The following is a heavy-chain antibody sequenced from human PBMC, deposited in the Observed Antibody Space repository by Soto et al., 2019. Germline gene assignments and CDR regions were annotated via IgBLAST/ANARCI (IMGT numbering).Heavy chain of an antibody. D-gene: IGHD3-3*01. Sequence: QVQLVQSGAEVKKPGSSVKVSCKASGGTFSSYAISWVRQAPGQGLEWMGGIIPIFGTANYAQKFQGRVTITADKSTSTAYMELSILRSEDAAVYYCARSVGWSCYQPYGMDVWGQGTTVTVSS. CDR1: GGTFSSYA. CDR2: IIPIFGTA. V-gene: IGHV1-69*06. CDR3: ARSVGWSCYQPYGMDV. J-gene: IGHJ6*02.